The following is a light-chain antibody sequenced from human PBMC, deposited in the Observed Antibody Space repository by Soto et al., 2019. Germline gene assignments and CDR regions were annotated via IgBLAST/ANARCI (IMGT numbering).Light chain of an antibody. CDR1: SSDVGGYNY. J-gene: IGLJ1*01. CDR2: EVS. V-gene: IGLV2-14*01. CDR3: SSYTSSSTV. Sequence: QSALTQAAAVSGCPGQSITISCTGTSSDVGGYNYVSWYQQHPGKAPKLMIYEVSNRPSGVSNRFSGSKSGNTASLTISGLQAEDEADYYCSSYTSSSTVFGTGTKVTVL.